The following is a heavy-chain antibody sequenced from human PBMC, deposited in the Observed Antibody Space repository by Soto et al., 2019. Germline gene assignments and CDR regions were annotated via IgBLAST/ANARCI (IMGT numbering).Heavy chain of an antibody. CDR2: ISNDGSNK. D-gene: IGHD1-26*01. Sequence: QVHLVESGGGVVQPGRSLRLSCAASGFSFSTYGMHWVRQAPGQGLEWVAFISNDGSNKDYADSVKGRFTISRDNSKNTLYLQMSSLRAEDTAVYYCAKGFGNYLAFDYWGQGTLVTVSS. V-gene: IGHV3-30*18. CDR3: AKGFGNYLAFDY. J-gene: IGHJ4*02. CDR1: GFSFSTYG.